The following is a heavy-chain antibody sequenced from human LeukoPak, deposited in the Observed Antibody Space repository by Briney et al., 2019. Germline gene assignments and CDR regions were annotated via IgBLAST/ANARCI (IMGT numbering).Heavy chain of an antibody. D-gene: IGHD3-9*01. Sequence: SGGSLRLSCAASGFTFSSYAMHWVRQAPGKGLEYVSAVSSNGGSTYYANSAKGRFTISRDNSKNTLYLQMGSLRAEDMAVYYCARDRESYYDILTGQIGTAYFDYWGQGTLVTVSS. CDR3: ARDRESYYDILTGQIGTAYFDY. J-gene: IGHJ4*02. V-gene: IGHV3-64*01. CDR2: VSSNGGST. CDR1: GFTFSSYA.